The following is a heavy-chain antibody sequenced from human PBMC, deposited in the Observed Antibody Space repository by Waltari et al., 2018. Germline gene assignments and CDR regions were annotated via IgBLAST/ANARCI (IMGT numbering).Heavy chain of an antibody. Sequence: QLQLQESGSGLVKPSQTLSLTCAVSGGSISSGGYSWSWIRQPPGKGLEWIGYIYHSGSTYYNPSLKSRVTISVDRSKNQFSLKLSSVTAADTAVYYCARALELRWYYFDYWGQGTLVTVSS. D-gene: IGHD1-7*01. V-gene: IGHV4-30-2*01. CDR3: ARALELRWYYFDY. CDR2: IYHSGST. CDR1: GGSISSGGYS. J-gene: IGHJ4*02.